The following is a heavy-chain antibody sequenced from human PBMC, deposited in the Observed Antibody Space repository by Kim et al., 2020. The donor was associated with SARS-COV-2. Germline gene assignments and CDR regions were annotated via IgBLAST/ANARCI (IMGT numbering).Heavy chain of an antibody. D-gene: IGHD5-18*01. V-gene: IGHV1-2*02. J-gene: IGHJ4*02. CDR3: ARDNSRGYSYGDY. Sequence: YAQKLHGRVTMTRDTSISPAYMELSRLRSDDTAVYYCARDNSRGYSYGDYWGQGTLVTVSS.